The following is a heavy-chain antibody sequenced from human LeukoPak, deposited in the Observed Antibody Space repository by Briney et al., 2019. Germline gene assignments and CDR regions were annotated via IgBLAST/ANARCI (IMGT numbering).Heavy chain of an antibody. CDR3: ARRGNIVVVVAARGFDP. D-gene: IGHD2-15*01. Sequence: SETLSLTCTVSGGSISSNGYFWGWIRQPPGKGLEWIGTIYYSGNTYYNPSLKSRVTISVDTSKNQFSLRLSSVTAADTAFYYCARRGNIVVVVAARGFDPWGQGTLVTVSS. V-gene: IGHV4-39*01. CDR1: GGSISSNGYF. CDR2: IYYSGNT. J-gene: IGHJ5*02.